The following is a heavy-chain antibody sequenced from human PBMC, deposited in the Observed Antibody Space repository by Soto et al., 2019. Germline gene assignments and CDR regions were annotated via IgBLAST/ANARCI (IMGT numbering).Heavy chain of an antibody. CDR2: FDPEDGET. CDR1: GYTLTELS. V-gene: IGHV1-24*01. J-gene: IGHJ4*02. Sequence: GASVKVSCKGSGYTLTELSMHWVRQAPGKGLEWMGGFDPEDGETIYAQKFQGRVTMTEDTSTDTAYMELSSLRSEDTAVYYCATKGGYCSGGSCYLNIDYWGQGTLVTVSS. CDR3: ATKGGYCSGGSCYLNIDY. D-gene: IGHD2-15*01.